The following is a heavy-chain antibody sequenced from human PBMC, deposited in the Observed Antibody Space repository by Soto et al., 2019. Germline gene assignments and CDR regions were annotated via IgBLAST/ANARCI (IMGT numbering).Heavy chain of an antibody. CDR1: GGSISSGDYY. D-gene: IGHD6-19*01. V-gene: IGHV4-30-4*01. J-gene: IGHJ5*02. Sequence: PSETLSLTCTVSGGSISSGDYYWIWIRQPPGKGLEWIGYIYYSGSTYYNPSLKSRVTISVDTSKNQFPLKLSSVTAADTAVYYCARGLAVAGEGWFDPWGQGTLVTVSS. CDR3: ARGLAVAGEGWFDP. CDR2: IYYSGST.